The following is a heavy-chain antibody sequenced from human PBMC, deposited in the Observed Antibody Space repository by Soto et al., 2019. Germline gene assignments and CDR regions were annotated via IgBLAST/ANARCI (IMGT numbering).Heavy chain of an antibody. V-gene: IGHV1-8*01. Sequence: QVQLVQSGAEVKKPGASVKVSCKASGYTFSSFDINWVRQATGQGLEWMGWTNPNSGATGYAQKFQGRVTMTRDTSISTAYMELSSLRSEDTAVYYCARENVYYAFSGGLTVYYYMDVWGKGTTVTVSS. CDR1: GYTFSSFD. D-gene: IGHD3-3*01. J-gene: IGHJ6*03. CDR3: ARENVYYAFSGGLTVYYYMDV. CDR2: TNPNSGAT.